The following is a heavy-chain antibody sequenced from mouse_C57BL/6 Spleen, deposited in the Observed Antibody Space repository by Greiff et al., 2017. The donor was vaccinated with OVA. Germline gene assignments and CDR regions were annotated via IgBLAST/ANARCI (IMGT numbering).Heavy chain of an antibody. V-gene: IGHV1-61*01. CDR2: IYPSDSET. D-gene: IGHD3-3*01. J-gene: IGHJ2*01. CDR1: GFTFTSYW. Sequence: QVQLQQPGAELVRPGSSVKLSCKASGFTFTSYWMDWVKQRPGQGLEWIGNIYPSDSETKYNQKFQDKATLTVDKSSSTAYLQLSSLTSEASAVDYCARSGWAFDYWGQGTTLTVSS. CDR3: ARSGWAFDY.